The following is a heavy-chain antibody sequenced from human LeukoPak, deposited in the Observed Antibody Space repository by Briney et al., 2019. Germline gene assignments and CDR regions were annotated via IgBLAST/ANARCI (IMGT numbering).Heavy chain of an antibody. D-gene: IGHD6-19*01. CDR2: INQDGSEK. Sequence: GGSLRLSFAVSGFTFSRYWMSWVRQAPGKGLEWVANINQDGSEKYYVDSVKGRFTISRDNAKNSLNMQMNSLTVEDTAVYYCARELVSSGWYPARMDVWGQGTTVTVSS. CDR1: GFTFSRYW. J-gene: IGHJ6*02. CDR3: ARELVSSGWYPARMDV. V-gene: IGHV3-7*01.